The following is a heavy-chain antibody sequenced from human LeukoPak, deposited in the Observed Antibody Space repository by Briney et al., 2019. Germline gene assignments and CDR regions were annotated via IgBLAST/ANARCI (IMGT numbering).Heavy chain of an antibody. J-gene: IGHJ4*02. Sequence: SETLSLTCTVSGYSISSGHYWAWIRQSPEKGLECIATMFHSGSTYYNPSLKSRVTTSVDTSKNQFSLKLSSVTAADTALYYCARVNSSSWYYFDYWGQGTLVTVSS. V-gene: IGHV4-38-2*02. D-gene: IGHD6-13*01. CDR2: MFHSGST. CDR1: GYSISSGHY. CDR3: ARVNSSSWYYFDY.